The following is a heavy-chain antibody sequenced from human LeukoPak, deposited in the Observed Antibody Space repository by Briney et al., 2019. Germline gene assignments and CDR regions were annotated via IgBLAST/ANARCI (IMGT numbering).Heavy chain of an antibody. V-gene: IGHV3-74*01. J-gene: IGHJ4*02. D-gene: IGHD6-19*01. CDR2: IYSDGSST. CDR1: GFTFSSYW. CDR3: ARDLGGYSSGWTIDY. Sequence: PGGSLRLSCAASGFTFSSYWMHWVRQAPGKGLVWVSRIYSDGSSTNYADSVKGRFTISRDNAKNTLYLQMNSRRAEDTAVYYCARDLGGYSSGWTIDYWGQGTLVTVSS.